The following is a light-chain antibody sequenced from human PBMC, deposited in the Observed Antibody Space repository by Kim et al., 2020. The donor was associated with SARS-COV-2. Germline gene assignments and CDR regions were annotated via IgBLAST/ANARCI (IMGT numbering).Light chain of an antibody. CDR2: KAS. V-gene: IGKV1-5*03. Sequence: DIQMTQSPSTLSASVGDRLTITCRASQSISTWLAWYQQKPGKAPNLLIYKASSLQSGVPLRFSCSGSGTEFTLTISSLQPDDVATYYCQQYYSYPYTFGQGTKLEI. CDR3: QQYYSYPYT. J-gene: IGKJ2*01. CDR1: QSISTW.